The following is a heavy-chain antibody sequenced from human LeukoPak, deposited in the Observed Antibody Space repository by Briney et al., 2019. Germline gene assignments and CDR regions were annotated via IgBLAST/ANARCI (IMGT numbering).Heavy chain of an antibody. Sequence: SVKVSCKASGYTFTSYGISWVRQAPGQGLEWMGGIIPIFGTANYAQKFQGRVTITADESTSTAYMELSSLRSEDTAVYYCARDKWPDTAMVLYYYYGMDVWGQGTTVTVSS. V-gene: IGHV1-69*13. CDR3: ARDKWPDTAMVLYYYYGMDV. CDR2: IIPIFGTA. J-gene: IGHJ6*02. D-gene: IGHD5-18*01. CDR1: GYTFTSYG.